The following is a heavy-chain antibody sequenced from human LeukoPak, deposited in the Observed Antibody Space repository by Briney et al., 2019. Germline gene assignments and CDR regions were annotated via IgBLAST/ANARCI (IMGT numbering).Heavy chain of an antibody. CDR1: GGSISSYY. D-gene: IGHD3-10*01. J-gene: IGHJ5*02. V-gene: IGHV4-34*01. Sequence: SETLSLTCTVSGGSISSYYWSWIRQPPGKGLEWIGEINHSGSTNYNPSLKSRVTISVDTSKNQFSLKLSSVTAADTAVYYCARVLLWFGFDPWGQGTLVTVSS. CDR2: INHSGST. CDR3: ARVLLWFGFDP.